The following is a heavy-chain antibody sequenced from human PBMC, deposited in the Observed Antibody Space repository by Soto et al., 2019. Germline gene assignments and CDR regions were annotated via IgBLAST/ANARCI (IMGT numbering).Heavy chain of an antibody. CDR3: ARGLLLWFGESGPPYYYYYMDV. Sequence: ASVKVSCKASGYTFTSYDINWVRQATGQGLEWMGWMNPNSGNTGYAQKFQGRVTMTRNTSISTAYMELSSLRSEDTAVYYCARGLLLWFGESGPPYYYYYMDVWGKGTTVTVSS. V-gene: IGHV1-8*01. CDR2: MNPNSGNT. CDR1: GYTFTSYD. J-gene: IGHJ6*03. D-gene: IGHD3-10*01.